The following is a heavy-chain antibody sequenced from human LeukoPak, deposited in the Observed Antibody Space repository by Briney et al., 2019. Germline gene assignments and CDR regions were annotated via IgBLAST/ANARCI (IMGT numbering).Heavy chain of an antibody. CDR3: AKWGDYDILTGYYDSDY. D-gene: IGHD3-9*01. J-gene: IGHJ4*02. Sequence: GASLRLSCAASGFTFSNYAMSWVRQAPGKGMEWVSAIVGSGGSTYYADSVKGRFTISRDNPKNTLYLQMNSLRAEDTAVYYCAKWGDYDILTGYYDSDYWGQGTLVTVSS. V-gene: IGHV3-23*01. CDR1: GFTFSNYA. CDR2: IVGSGGST.